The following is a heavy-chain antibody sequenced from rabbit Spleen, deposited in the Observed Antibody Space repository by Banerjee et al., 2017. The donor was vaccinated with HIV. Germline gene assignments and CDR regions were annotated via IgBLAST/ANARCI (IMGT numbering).Heavy chain of an antibody. V-gene: IGHV1S40*01. Sequence: QQLVESGGGLVKPGASLTLTCKASGFDFSRGYDMCWVRQAPGKGLEWIGCIYTGNVKTYYASWAKGRFTISKTSSTTVTLQMTSLTVADTATYFCARDAGSGYYIDAYFDLWGQGTLVTVS. J-gene: IGHJ4*01. CDR3: ARDAGSGYYIDAYFDL. D-gene: IGHD8-1*01. CDR2: IYTGNVKT. CDR1: GFDFSRGYD.